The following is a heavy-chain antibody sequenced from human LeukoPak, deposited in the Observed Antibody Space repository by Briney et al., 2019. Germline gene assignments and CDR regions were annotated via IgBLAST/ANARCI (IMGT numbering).Heavy chain of an antibody. CDR2: IKNDGSRT. V-gene: IGHV3-74*01. Sequence: GGSLRLSCAASGFSFSNYWMHWVRQAPGKGLVWVSRIKNDGSRTSYADSVKGRFTISRDNAKNTLYLQMNSLRAEDTAMYYCARGHIVVLTAPDYWGQGTLVTVSS. CDR3: ARGHIVVLTAPDY. D-gene: IGHD2-21*02. CDR1: GFSFSNYW. J-gene: IGHJ4*02.